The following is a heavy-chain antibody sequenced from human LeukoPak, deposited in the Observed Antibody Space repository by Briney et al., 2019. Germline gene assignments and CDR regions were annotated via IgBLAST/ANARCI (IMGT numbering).Heavy chain of an antibody. D-gene: IGHD3-3*01. CDR3: TKDFWSGYYPKY. CDR2: SGSGGST. J-gene: IGHJ4*02. Sequence: QPGGSLRLSRAASGFTFRSYAMSWVRQAPGKGLEWVSGSGSGGSTHYADSVKGRFTISRDNSKNTLYLQMNSLKAEDTAVYYCTKDFWSGYYPKYWGQGTLVTVSS. CDR1: GFTFRSYA. V-gene: IGHV3-23*01.